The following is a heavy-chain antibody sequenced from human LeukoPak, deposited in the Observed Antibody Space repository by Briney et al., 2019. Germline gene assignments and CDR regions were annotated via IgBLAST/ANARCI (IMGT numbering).Heavy chain of an antibody. V-gene: IGHV3-23*01. Sequence: GGSLRLSCAVSGITVSNYGMSWVRQAPGKGLEWVAGISGSGGSTHYADSVKGRFTTSRDNHRNTLYLKMNRLRPEDTAVYFCAKRGVVIRVILVGFHKEASYFDSWGQGALVTVSS. D-gene: IGHD3-22*01. CDR3: AKRGVVIRVILVGFHKEASYFDS. CDR2: ISGSGGST. CDR1: GITVSNYG. J-gene: IGHJ4*02.